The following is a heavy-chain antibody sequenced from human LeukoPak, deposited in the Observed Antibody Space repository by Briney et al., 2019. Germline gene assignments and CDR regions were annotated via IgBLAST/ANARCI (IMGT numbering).Heavy chain of an antibody. CDR1: GFTFDDYA. D-gene: IGHD6-13*01. V-gene: IGHV3-9*01. Sequence: GGSLILSCAASGFTFDDYAMHWVRQAPGKGLEWVSGISWNSGSIGYADSVKGRFTISRDNAKNSLYLQMNSLRAEDTALYYCAKENKYSSSWYALGGGGIDYWGQGTLVTVSS. J-gene: IGHJ4*02. CDR2: ISWNSGSI. CDR3: AKENKYSSSWYALGGGGIDY.